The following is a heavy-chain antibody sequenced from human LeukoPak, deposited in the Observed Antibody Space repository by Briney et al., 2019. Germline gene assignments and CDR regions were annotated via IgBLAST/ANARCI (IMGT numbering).Heavy chain of an antibody. CDR2: INHSGST. D-gene: IGHD4-17*01. CDR3: ARGRDYGDYVRHFDY. J-gene: IGHJ4*02. CDR1: GGSFSGYY. V-gene: IGHV4-34*01. Sequence: SETLSLTCAVYGGSFSGYYWSWTRQPPGKGLEWIGEINHSGSTNYNPSLKSRVTISVDTSKNQFSLKLSSVTAADTAVYYCARGRDYGDYVRHFDYWGQGTLVTVSS.